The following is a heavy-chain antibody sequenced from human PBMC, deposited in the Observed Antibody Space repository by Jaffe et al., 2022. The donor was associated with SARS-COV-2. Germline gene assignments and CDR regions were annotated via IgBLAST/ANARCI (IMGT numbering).Heavy chain of an antibody. V-gene: IGHV1-69*01. CDR3: ARSPIGVWGSYRQFDY. Sequence: QVQLVQSGAEVKKPGSSVKVSCKASGGTFSSFAISWVRQAPGQGLEWMGGIIPIFGTANSAQKFQGRLTITADESTSTAYMELSSLRSEDTAVYYCARSPIGVWGSYRQFDYWGQGTLVTVSS. CDR1: GGTFSSFA. CDR2: IIPIFGTA. D-gene: IGHD3-16*02. J-gene: IGHJ4*02.